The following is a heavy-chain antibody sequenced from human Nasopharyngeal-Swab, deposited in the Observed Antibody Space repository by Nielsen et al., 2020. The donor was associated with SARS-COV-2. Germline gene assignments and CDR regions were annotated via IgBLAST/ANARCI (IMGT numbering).Heavy chain of an antibody. CDR3: VKEPGVLWFGELFSYGMDV. V-gene: IGHV3-30*18. J-gene: IGHJ6*02. CDR2: ISYDGSNK. D-gene: IGHD3-10*01. Sequence: GESLKISCAASGFTFSSYGMHWVRQAPGKGLEWVAVISYDGSNKYYADSVKGRFTTSRDNSKNTLYLQMNSLRAEDTAVYYCVKEPGVLWFGELFSYGMDVWGQGTTVTVSS. CDR1: GFTFSSYG.